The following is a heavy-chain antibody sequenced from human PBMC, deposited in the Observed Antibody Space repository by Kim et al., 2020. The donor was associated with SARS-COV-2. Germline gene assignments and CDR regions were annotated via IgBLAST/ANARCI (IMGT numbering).Heavy chain of an antibody. CDR1: GGTFSSYA. J-gene: IGHJ6*03. D-gene: IGHD3-3*01. Sequence: SVKVSCKASGGTFSSYAISWVRQAPGQGLEWMGRIIPILGIANYAQKFQGRVTITADKSTSTAYMELSSLRSEDTAVYYCARGQDDFWNYYYYYMDVWGKGTTVTVSS. CDR2: IIPILGIA. CDR3: ARGQDDFWNYYYYYMDV. V-gene: IGHV1-69*04.